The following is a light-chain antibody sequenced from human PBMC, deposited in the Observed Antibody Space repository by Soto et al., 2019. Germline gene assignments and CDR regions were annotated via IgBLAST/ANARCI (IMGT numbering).Light chain of an antibody. Sequence: QSALTQPASVSGSPGQSITISCTGTSSDVGGYNYVYWYQQHPGKAPKLMIYDVSNRPSGVSNRFSGSKSGNTASLTISGLQAEEEADYYCSSYTSSSTVFGTGTKLTVL. CDR3: SSYTSSSTV. CDR2: DVS. CDR1: SSDVGGYNY. V-gene: IGLV2-14*01. J-gene: IGLJ1*01.